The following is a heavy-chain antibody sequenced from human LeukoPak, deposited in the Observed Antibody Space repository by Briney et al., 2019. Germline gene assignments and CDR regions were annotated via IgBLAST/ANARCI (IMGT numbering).Heavy chain of an antibody. CDR3: ARGFLEWLLNWFDP. Sequence: GGSLRLSCAASGFTFSDYYMSWIRQAPGKGLEWVSYISNSGSTIYYADSVKGRFTISRDNAKNSLYLQMNSLRAEDTAVHYCARGFLEWLLNWFDPWGQGTLVTVSS. V-gene: IGHV3-11*04. CDR1: GFTFSDYY. CDR2: ISNSGSTI. D-gene: IGHD3-3*01. J-gene: IGHJ5*02.